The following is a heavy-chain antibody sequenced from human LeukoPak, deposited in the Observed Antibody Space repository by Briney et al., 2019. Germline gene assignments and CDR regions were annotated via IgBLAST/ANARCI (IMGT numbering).Heavy chain of an antibody. J-gene: IGHJ4*02. CDR1: GFTFSNYA. Sequence: PGGSLRLSCAASGFTFSNYAMSWVRQAPGKGLEWVSAISGSGGSTYYADSVKGRFTISRDNSKNTMYLQMNSLRAEDAAVYYCVATVTILDYWGQGTLVTVSS. V-gene: IGHV3-23*01. CDR2: ISGSGGST. D-gene: IGHD4-17*01. CDR3: VATVTILDY.